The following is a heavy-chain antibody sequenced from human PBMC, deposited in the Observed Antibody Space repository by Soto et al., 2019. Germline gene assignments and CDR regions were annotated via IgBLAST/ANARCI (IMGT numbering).Heavy chain of an antibody. J-gene: IGHJ4*02. CDR3: ARFFYGVYLQGDY. CDR2: INHSGST. D-gene: IGHD4-17*01. CDR1: GGSFSGYY. V-gene: IGHV4-34*01. Sequence: SETLSLTCAVYGGSFSGYYWSWIRQPPGKGLEWIGEINHSGSTNYNPSLKSRVTISVDTSKNQFSPKLSSVTAADTAVYYCARFFYGVYLQGDYWGQGTLVTVSS.